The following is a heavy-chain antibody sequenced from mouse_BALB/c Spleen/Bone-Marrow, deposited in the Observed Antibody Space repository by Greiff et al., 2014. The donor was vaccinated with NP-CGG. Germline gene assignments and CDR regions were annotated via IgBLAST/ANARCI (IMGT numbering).Heavy chain of an antibody. V-gene: IGHV1S82*01. J-gene: IGHJ3*01. CDR1: GYSFTSYW. CDR3: ARLEGNYGSTFAY. Sequence: VKLEESGAELVRPGASVKLSCKASGYSFTSYWMNWVKQRPGHGLEWIGMIHPSDTETRLNQRFKDKATLTVDKSSSTAYMQLNSPTAEDSAVYYCARLEGNYGSTFAYWGQGTLVTVSA. D-gene: IGHD1-1*01. CDR2: IHPSDTET.